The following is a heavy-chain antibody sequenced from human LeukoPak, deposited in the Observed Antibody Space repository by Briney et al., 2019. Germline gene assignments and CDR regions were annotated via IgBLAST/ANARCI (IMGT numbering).Heavy chain of an antibody. J-gene: IGHJ5*02. CDR2: IIPIFGIA. D-gene: IGHD1-20*01. CDR3: ARDRYNWNDDPNWFDP. CDR1: GGTFSSYA. Sequence: SVKVSCKASGGTFSSYAISWARQAPGQGLEWMGRIIPIFGIANYAQKFQGRVTITADKSTSTAYMELSSLRSEDTAVYYCARDRYNWNDDPNWFDPWGQGTLVTVSS. V-gene: IGHV1-69*04.